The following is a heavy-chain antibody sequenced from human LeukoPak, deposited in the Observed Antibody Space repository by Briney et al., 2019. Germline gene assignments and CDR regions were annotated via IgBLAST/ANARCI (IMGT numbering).Heavy chain of an antibody. J-gene: IGHJ4*02. CDR2: IYYSGST. D-gene: IGHD6-19*01. Sequence: SETLSLTCTVSGDSISSHSWNWIRQPPGKGLEWIGFIYYSGSTNYNPSLNSRVTISVDTSKNQFSLKLSSVTAADTAVYYCARDLMADTGDYWGQGTLVTVSS. V-gene: IGHV4-59*11. CDR3: ARDLMADTGDY. CDR1: GDSISSHS.